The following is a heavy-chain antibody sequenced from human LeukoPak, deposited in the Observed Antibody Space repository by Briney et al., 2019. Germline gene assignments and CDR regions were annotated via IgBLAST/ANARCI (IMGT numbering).Heavy chain of an antibody. Sequence: GASVKVSCKTSGYTFSNFGINWVRQAPGQGLEWMGWISGNNDNPNYGQKFQGRFTVTTDSSTSTAYMELRNLRFDDTAVYYCATDGTSTDDYWCQGTLVTVSS. V-gene: IGHV1-18*01. D-gene: IGHD2-2*01. CDR1: GYTFSNFG. CDR3: ATDGTSTDDY. J-gene: IGHJ4*02. CDR2: ISGNNDNP.